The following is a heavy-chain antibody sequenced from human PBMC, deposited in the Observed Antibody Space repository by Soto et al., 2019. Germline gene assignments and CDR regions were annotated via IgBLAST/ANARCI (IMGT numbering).Heavy chain of an antibody. D-gene: IGHD2-2*01. V-gene: IGHV1-69*05. Sequence: QVQLVQSGAEVKKPGSSVKVSCKASGGTFSSYAISWVRQAPGQGLEWMGGIIPIFGTANYAQKFQGRVTXTXAXSXXTGYMELSSLRSEDTAVYYCARHVPAAGYYYGMDVWGQGTTVTVSS. J-gene: IGHJ6*02. CDR3: ARHVPAAGYYYGMDV. CDR2: IIPIFGTA. CDR1: GGTFSSYA.